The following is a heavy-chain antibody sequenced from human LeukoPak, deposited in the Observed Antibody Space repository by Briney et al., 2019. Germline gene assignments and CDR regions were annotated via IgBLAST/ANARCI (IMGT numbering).Heavy chain of an antibody. CDR1: GFTFSSYA. CDR3: ARARDWASYGSGFTDY. V-gene: IGHV4-34*01. D-gene: IGHD3-10*01. Sequence: GSLRLSCAASGFTFSSYAMSWIRQPPGKGLEWVGEINHSGSTNYNPSLKSRVTISVDTSKNQFSLKLSSVTAADTAVYYCARARDWASYGSGFTDYWGQGTLVTVSS. CDR2: INHSGST. J-gene: IGHJ4*02.